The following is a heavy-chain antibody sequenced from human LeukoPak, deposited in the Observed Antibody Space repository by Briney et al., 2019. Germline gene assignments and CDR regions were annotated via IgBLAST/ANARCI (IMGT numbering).Heavy chain of an antibody. CDR1: GGTFSSYA. CDR2: MNPNSGNT. V-gene: IGHV1-8*02. D-gene: IGHD2-15*01. J-gene: IGHJ6*03. Sequence: ASVKVSCKASGGTFSSYAISWVRQAPGQGLEWMGWMNPNSGNTGYAQKFQGRVTMTRNTSISTAYMELSSRRSEDTAVYYCAKRGYCSGGSCYSDYYYYMDVWGKGTTVTISS. CDR3: AKRGYCSGGSCYSDYYYYMDV.